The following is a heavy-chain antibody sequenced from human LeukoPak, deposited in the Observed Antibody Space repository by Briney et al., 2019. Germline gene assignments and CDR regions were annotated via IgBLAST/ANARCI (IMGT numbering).Heavy chain of an antibody. D-gene: IGHD6-13*01. Sequence: SETLSLTCSVSDDSITMYYWTWIRQPPGKGLEWVGNVGVTGSTNYNPSPNGSGSVSRDTTKTLFSLRLRSVTAADTAVYYCARGRVSYSTWYSTYYYYFYMDVWGKGTTVTVSS. CDR3: ARGRVSYSTWYSTYYYYFYMDV. CDR1: DDSITMYY. CDR2: VGVTGST. V-gene: IGHV4-59*01. J-gene: IGHJ6*03.